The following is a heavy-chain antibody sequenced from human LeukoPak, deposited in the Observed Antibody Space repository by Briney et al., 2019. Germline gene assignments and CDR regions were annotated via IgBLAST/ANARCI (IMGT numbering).Heavy chain of an antibody. CDR2: IYYSGST. Sequence: SETLSLTCTVSGVSISSSYWSWIRQPPGKGLEWIGYIYYSGSTYYNPSLKSRVTISVDSSKNQFSLKLSSVTAADTAVYYCARGGGSYEHFDYWGQGTLVTVSS. D-gene: IGHD1-26*01. J-gene: IGHJ4*02. CDR1: GVSISSSY. V-gene: IGHV4-59*12. CDR3: ARGGGSYEHFDY.